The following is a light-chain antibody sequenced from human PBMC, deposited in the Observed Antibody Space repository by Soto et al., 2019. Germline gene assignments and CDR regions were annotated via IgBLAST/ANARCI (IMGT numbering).Light chain of an antibody. V-gene: IGKV3-11*01. J-gene: IGKJ2*01. Sequence: EIVLTQSPVTLSLSPGERATLSCRASQSVSTYLAWYQVKPGQAPRLLIYDASSSASGVPARFSGSGSGTDFTLTISSLEPEDFAVYYCQQYNDWLMYTFGQGTKLEIK. CDR3: QQYNDWLMYT. CDR1: QSVSTY. CDR2: DAS.